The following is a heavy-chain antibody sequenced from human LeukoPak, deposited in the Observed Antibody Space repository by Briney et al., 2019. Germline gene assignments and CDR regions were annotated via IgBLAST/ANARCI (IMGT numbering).Heavy chain of an antibody. V-gene: IGHV3-7*01. J-gene: IGHJ4*02. CDR2: IKQDGSEK. Sequence: GGSLRLSCAASGFTFRSYWMTWVRQAPGKGLEWVANIKQDGSEKYYVDSVKGRFTISRDNAKNSLYLQMNSLRAEDRAVYHCARDASDENGSSSRIHLDYWGQGTLVTVSS. CDR1: GFTFRSYW. D-gene: IGHD6-6*01. CDR3: ARDASDENGSSSRIHLDY.